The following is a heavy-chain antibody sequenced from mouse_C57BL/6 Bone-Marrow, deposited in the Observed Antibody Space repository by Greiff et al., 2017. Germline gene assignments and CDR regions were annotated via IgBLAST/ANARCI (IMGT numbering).Heavy chain of an antibody. D-gene: IGHD1-1*01. Sequence: VQLQQSGAELVRPGTSVKMSCKASGYNFTNYWIGWAKQRPGHGLEWIGDIYPGGGYTNYNEKFKGKATLTADKSSSTAYMQFSSLTSEDSAIYYCARLTTGWYFDVWGTGTTVPVSS. J-gene: IGHJ1*03. V-gene: IGHV1-63*01. CDR1: GYNFTNYW. CDR2: IYPGGGYT. CDR3: ARLTTGWYFDV.